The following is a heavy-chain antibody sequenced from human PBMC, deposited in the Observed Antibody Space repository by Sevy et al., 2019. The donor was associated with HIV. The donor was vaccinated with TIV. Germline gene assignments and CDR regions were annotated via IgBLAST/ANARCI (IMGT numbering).Heavy chain of an antibody. CDR1: GFIFSAYW. J-gene: IGHJ6*02. D-gene: IGHD2-21*02. Sequence: GGSLRLSCAGSGFIFSAYWMTWVRQAPGKGLEWVANIKPDGREKNPVASVKGRFTISRDKAKNSLYIQMNGLRVEGTAVYYCARVDVACVDGDCDSYDFYGMDVWGQGTTVTVSS. CDR2: IKPDGREK. CDR3: ARVDVACVDGDCDSYDFYGMDV. V-gene: IGHV3-7*01.